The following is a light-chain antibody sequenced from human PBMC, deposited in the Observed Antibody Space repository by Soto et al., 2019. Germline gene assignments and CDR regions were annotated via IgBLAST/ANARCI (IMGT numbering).Light chain of an antibody. J-gene: IGKJ1*01. V-gene: IGKV1-9*01. CDR3: QQLNSYPRT. Sequence: IQLPKPPSSLSASVGDRVPITCGASQGVSSDLAWYQQKPGKAPKLLIYAASTLQSGVPSRFSGSGSGTDFTLTISSLQPEDFAAYYCQQLNSYPRTFGQGTKVDI. CDR2: AAS. CDR1: QGVSSD.